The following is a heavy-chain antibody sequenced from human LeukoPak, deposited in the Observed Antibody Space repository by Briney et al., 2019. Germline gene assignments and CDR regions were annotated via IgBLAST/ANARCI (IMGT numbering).Heavy chain of an antibody. CDR3: ARETVVDSSTSRDIKIKHEAFDI. J-gene: IGHJ3*02. Sequence: GGSLRLSCVGSGFSFSEYAMYWVRHAPGKGLEYVSTINRNGGARDYGNSVAGRFTVSRDNSKSTLYLQMGSLRIEDTAVYYCARETVVDSSTSRDIKIKHEAFDIWGRGTVVTVSS. CDR1: GFSFSEYA. D-gene: IGHD4-23*01. CDR2: INRNGGAR. V-gene: IGHV3-64*01.